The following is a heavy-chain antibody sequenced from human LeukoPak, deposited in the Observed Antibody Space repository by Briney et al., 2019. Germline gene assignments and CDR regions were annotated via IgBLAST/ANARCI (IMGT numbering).Heavy chain of an antibody. CDR1: GFTFSSNA. V-gene: IGHV3-23*01. CDR3: ARDSARHNWNYFDY. J-gene: IGHJ4*02. D-gene: IGHD1-20*01. Sequence: PGGSLRLSCAASGFTFSSNAMSWVRQAPGKGLEWVSGITVSGGNTYYADSVKGRFTISRDNSKNTLYLQMNSLRAEDTAVYYCARDSARHNWNYFDYWGQGTLVTVSS. CDR2: ITVSGGNT.